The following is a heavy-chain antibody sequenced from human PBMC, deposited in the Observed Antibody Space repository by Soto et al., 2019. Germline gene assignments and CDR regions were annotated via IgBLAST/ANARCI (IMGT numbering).Heavy chain of an antibody. V-gene: IGHV3-7*01. D-gene: IGHD3-10*01. CDR2: IKEDGSEK. J-gene: IGHJ4*02. CDR3: VRTGLNPNHY. CDR1: GCTFTGHW. Sequence: VQLVESGGGLVPPGGSLSLSCAVSGCTFTGHWMSWVRQTPGKGLEWVASIKEDGSEKSYVDSVKGRFTISRDNAKNSLVLQMNSVRVEDTAVYYGVRTGLNPNHYWGKGTLVTV.